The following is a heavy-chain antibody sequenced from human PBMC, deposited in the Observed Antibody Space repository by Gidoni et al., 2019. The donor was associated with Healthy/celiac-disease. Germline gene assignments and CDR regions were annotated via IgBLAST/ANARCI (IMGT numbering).Heavy chain of an antibody. J-gene: IGHJ4*02. CDR1: GYTVTSYY. D-gene: IGHD6-19*01. CDR2: INPSGGST. CDR3: ARDQWYSSGWPTLDY. Sequence: QVQLVQSGAEVKKPGASVKGSCKASGYTVTSYYMHWVRQAPGQGLEWMGIINPSGGSTSYAQKFQGRVTMTRDTSTSTVYMELSSLRSEDTAVYYCARDQWYSSGWPTLDYWGQGTLVTVSS. V-gene: IGHV1-46*03.